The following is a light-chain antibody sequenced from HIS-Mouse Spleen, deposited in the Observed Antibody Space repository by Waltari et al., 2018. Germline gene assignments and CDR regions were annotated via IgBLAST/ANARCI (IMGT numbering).Light chain of an antibody. V-gene: IGLV1-44*01. CDR2: SNN. CDR3: AAWDDSLNGWV. J-gene: IGLJ3*02. CDR1: RSNIRMNT. Sequence: QSVLTQPPSASGTPGQRVTIPCSGSRSNIRMNTLNWYQQLPGTAPKLLIYSNNQRPSGVPDRFSGSKSGTSASLAISGLQSEDEADYYCAAWDDSLNGWVFGGGTKLTVL.